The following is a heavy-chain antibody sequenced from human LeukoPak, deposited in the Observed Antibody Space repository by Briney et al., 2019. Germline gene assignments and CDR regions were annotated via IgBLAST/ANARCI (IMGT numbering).Heavy chain of an antibody. V-gene: IGHV1-18*01. Sequence: ASVKVSCKASGYTFTSYGLSWVRQAPGQGLEWMGWISAYNANTNYAQKLQGRVTMTTDTSTSTAYMELRSLRSDDTAVYYCARGITYYDFWSGNRTQERFDYWGQGTLVTVSS. CDR1: GYTFTSYG. D-gene: IGHD3-3*01. CDR3: ARGITYYDFWSGNRTQERFDY. CDR2: ISAYNANT. J-gene: IGHJ4*02.